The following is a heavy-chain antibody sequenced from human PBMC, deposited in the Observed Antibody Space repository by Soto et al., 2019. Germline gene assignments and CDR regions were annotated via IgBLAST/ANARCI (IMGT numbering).Heavy chain of an antibody. D-gene: IGHD1-7*01. CDR2: ISGGGTTT. V-gene: IGHV3-23*01. CDR1: GFTFRTYD. CDR3: AKSRRGYGNYDFDY. J-gene: IGHJ4*02. Sequence: LRLSCSASGFTFRTYDMTWVRQAPGQGLEWVSSISGGGTTTYYADSVKGRFTISRDNSNSTLYLQMNSLRAEDTAVYYCAKSRRGYGNYDFDYWGQGALVTVSS.